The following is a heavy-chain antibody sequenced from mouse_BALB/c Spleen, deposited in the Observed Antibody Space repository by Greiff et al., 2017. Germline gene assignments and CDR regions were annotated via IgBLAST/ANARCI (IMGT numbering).Heavy chain of an antibody. V-gene: IGHV3-6*02. Sequence: EVQLQESGPGLVKPSQSLSLTCSVTGYSITSGYYWNWIRQFPGNKLEWMGYISYDGSNNYNPSLKNRISITRDTSKNQFFLKLNSVTTEDTATYYCARYLGGNYAFAYWGQGTLVTVSA. CDR2: ISYDGSN. J-gene: IGHJ3*01. CDR3: ARYLGGNYAFAY. CDR1: GYSITSGYY. D-gene: IGHD1-1*02.